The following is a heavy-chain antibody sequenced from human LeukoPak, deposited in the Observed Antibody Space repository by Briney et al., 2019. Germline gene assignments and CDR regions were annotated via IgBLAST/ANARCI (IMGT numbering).Heavy chain of an antibody. V-gene: IGHV3-23*01. J-gene: IGHJ5*02. D-gene: IGHD2-2*02. Sequence: PGGSLRLSYATSGFTFSNYAMSWVRQAPGKGLEWVSAISTTGIATYYADSVKGRFTISRDKSKNTLYLQMSGLRAEDTAVYYCAKAANSVPPGKPLNWFDPRGQGTLVTVSS. CDR3: AKAANSVPPGKPLNWFDP. CDR2: ISTTGIAT. CDR1: GFTFSNYA.